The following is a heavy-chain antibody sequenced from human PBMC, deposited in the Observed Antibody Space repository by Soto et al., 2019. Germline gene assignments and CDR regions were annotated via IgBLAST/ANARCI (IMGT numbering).Heavy chain of an antibody. CDR3: ARDLWGYCGTDCYPLYV. CDR2: MYNTGST. D-gene: IGHD2-21*02. Sequence: PSETLSPTCTVSGGSISGYYWSWIRQPPGKGLEWIGYMYNTGSTVYNPSFKSRVTISVDTSKNQFSLKLNSVTAADTAVYYCARDLWGYCGTDCYPLYVWGQGTTVTVSS. CDR1: GGSISGYY. J-gene: IGHJ6*02. V-gene: IGHV4-59*01.